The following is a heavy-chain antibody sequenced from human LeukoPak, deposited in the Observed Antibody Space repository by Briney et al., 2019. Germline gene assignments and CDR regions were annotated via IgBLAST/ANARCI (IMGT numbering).Heavy chain of an antibody. CDR1: XDNLASYX. D-gene: IGHD2-2*02. V-gene: IGHV5-51*01. CDR3: ARLPPVVVVVPAAIGWFDP. CDR2: IXPGDSDT. Sequence: LGESXXXXXXXXXDNLASYXIGWVRQMSGKGLEWMGIIXPGDSDTRYSPSFQGQVTISADKSISTGYLQWSSLKASDTAMYYCARLPPVVVVVPAAIGWFDPWGQGTLVTVSS. J-gene: IGHJ5*02.